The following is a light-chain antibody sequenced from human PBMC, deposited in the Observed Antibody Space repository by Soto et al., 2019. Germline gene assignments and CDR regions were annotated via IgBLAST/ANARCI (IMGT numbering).Light chain of an antibody. CDR2: NAD. CDR1: QDSNRW. J-gene: IGKJ1*01. CDR3: QQSSLYWA. Sequence: IHMTPSPSTLSASLGNRFTITCRPSQDSNRWLAWYQQKPGKAHKIIIDNADTLESGVPLRFSGSGYGKEFILSISSPQPADFPTYYCQQSSLYWAFGQGTKV. V-gene: IGKV1-5*01.